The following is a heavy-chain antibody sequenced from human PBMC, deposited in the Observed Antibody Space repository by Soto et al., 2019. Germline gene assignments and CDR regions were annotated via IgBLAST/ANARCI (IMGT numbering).Heavy chain of an antibody. Sequence: EVQLLESGGGLVQPGGSLRLSCVASGFTFRNYDMRWVRQAPGKGLEWVSGISGSGGVTYYADSVKGRFTISRDNSKTTLYLQMNSLRANATAVYYCAKDRQFRSYYESAGHYNNWGQGALVTVSS. CDR1: GFTFRNYD. D-gene: IGHD3-10*01. CDR2: ISGSGGVT. J-gene: IGHJ4*02. V-gene: IGHV3-23*01. CDR3: AKDRQFRSYYESAGHYNN.